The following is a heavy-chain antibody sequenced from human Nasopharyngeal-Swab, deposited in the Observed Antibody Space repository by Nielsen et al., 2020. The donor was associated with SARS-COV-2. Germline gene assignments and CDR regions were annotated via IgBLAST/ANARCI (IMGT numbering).Heavy chain of an antibody. J-gene: IGHJ4*02. CDR2: IYYSGNT. D-gene: IGHD3-16*01. CDR1: GASIRSGGYY. V-gene: IGHV4-31*03. Sequence: SETLSLTCTVSGASIRSGGYYWSWNRQHPGKGLEWIGYIYYSGNTYYNPSLKSRVTISVDTSKNQFFLKVDSVTAADTAVYYCATTDRDGWGYFHYWGQGTLVTVSS. CDR3: ATTDRDGWGYFHY.